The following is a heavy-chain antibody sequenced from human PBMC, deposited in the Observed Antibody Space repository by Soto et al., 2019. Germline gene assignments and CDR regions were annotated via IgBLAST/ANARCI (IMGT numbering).Heavy chain of an antibody. D-gene: IGHD6-6*01. J-gene: IGHJ6*03. CDR1: GDSFNEDY. CDR2: INPNSGGT. V-gene: IGHV1-2*02. CDR3: ARGGSSSGGYYYYYYMDV. Sequence: ASVTGSCTTSGDSFNEDYIHWVRQAPGQGLEWMGWINPNSGGTNYAQKFQGGVTMTRATSISTAYMELSRLRSDDTAVYYCARGGSSSGGYYYYYYMDVWGKGTTVTVSS.